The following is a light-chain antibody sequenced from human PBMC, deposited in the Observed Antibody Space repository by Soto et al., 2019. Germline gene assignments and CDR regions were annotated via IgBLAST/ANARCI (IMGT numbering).Light chain of an antibody. CDR1: NSNLGAGYD. CDR2: GNR. CDR3: QPYDYSLTAFV. Sequence: QAVVTQPPSVSGAPGQRVTISCTGKNSNLGAGYDVHWYQQLPGAAPKLVIFGNRNRPSGVPERFSGSKSGTSAALSITGLQAEEEADYYCQPYDYSLTAFVFGGGTKLTVL. V-gene: IGLV1-40*01. J-gene: IGLJ3*02.